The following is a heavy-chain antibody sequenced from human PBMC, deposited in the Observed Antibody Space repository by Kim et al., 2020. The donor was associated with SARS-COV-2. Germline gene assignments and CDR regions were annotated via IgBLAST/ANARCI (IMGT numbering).Heavy chain of an antibody. J-gene: IGHJ4*02. CDR1: GGSISSSSYY. Sequence: SETLSLTCTVSGGSISSSSYYWGWIRQPPGKGLEWIGSIYYSGSTYYNPSLKSRVTISVDTSKNQFSLKLSSVTAADTAVYYCASGALPAAIFFSFSDGGAVARHFDYWGQGTLVTVSS. CDR2: IYYSGST. V-gene: IGHV4-39*01. CDR3: ASGALPAAIFFSFSDGGAVARHFDY. D-gene: IGHD2-2*01.